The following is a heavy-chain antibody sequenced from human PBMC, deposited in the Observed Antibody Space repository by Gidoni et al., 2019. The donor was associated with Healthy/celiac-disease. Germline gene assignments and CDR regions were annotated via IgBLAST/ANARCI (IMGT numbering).Heavy chain of an antibody. Sequence: QVQLQESGPGLVKPSETLSLTCTVSGGSVSSGSYYWSWIRQPPGKGLEWIGYIYYSGSTNYNPSLKSRVTISVDTSKNQFSLKLSSVTAADTAVYYCARVALGGSYVRAPIDAFDIWGQGTMVTVSS. CDR2: IYYSGST. J-gene: IGHJ3*02. CDR1: GGSVSSGSYY. CDR3: ARVALGGSYVRAPIDAFDI. D-gene: IGHD1-26*01. V-gene: IGHV4-61*01.